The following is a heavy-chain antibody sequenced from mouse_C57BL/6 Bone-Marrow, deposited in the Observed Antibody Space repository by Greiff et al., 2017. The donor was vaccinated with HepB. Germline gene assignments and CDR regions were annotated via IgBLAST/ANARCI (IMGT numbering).Heavy chain of an antibody. CDR2: IRSKSSNYAT. CDR1: GFTFNTYA. Sequence: EVQLVESGGGLVQPKGSLKLSCAASGFTFNTYAMHWVRQAPGKGLEWVARIRSKSSNYATYYADSVKDRFTISRDDSQSMLYLQMNNLKTEDTAMYYCVRGDGYYEDWYFDVWGIGTTVTVSS. CDR3: VRGDGYYEDWYFDV. J-gene: IGHJ1*03. D-gene: IGHD2-3*01. V-gene: IGHV10-3*01.